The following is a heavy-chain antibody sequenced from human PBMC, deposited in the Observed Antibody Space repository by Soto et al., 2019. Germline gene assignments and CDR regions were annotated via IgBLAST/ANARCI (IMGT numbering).Heavy chain of an antibody. CDR3: GREYSGYDTGHGGS. D-gene: IGHD5-12*01. Sequence: QVQLVESGGGVVQPGRSLRLSCAASGFTFSSYAMHWVRQAPGKGLEWVAVISYDGSNKYYADSVKGRFTLSRDNSKNTLDLQLNCMRADDAAVYYCGREYSGYDTGHGGSWGQGTLVIVS. J-gene: IGHJ5*02. CDR2: ISYDGSNK. CDR1: GFTFSSYA. V-gene: IGHV3-30-3*01.